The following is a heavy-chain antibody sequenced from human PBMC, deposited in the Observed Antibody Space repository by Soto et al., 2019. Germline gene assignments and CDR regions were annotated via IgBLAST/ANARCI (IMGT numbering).Heavy chain of an antibody. J-gene: IGHJ4*02. CDR3: ARGQVMDHAYFDY. D-gene: IGHD2-8*01. CDR2: IYSGDVT. V-gene: IGHV3-53*01. Sequence: EVQLVESGGGLIQPGGSLRLSCAVSGFTVTTNCMNWVRQAPGKGLEWVSVIYSGDVTHYADSVQGRFTISRDNSKNTLYLQMNSLRAEDTAVYYCARGQVMDHAYFDYWGQGSLFTVSS. CDR1: GFTVTTNC.